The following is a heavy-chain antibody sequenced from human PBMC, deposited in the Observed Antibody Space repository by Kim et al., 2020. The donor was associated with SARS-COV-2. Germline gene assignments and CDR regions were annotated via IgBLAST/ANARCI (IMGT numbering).Heavy chain of an antibody. V-gene: IGHV3-33*01. CDR3: ATGDSMRNWYFDF. J-gene: IGHJ2*01. CDR2: IWYDGSKT. CDR1: GFTFSYFG. D-gene: IGHD3-22*01. Sequence: GGSLRLSCAASGFTFSYFGMNWVRQAPGKGLEWVAVIWYDGSKTYYEDSVKGRFTISRDNSKETLYLQMNSLRAEDTAVYYCATGDSMRNWYFDFWGRGTLVTVSS.